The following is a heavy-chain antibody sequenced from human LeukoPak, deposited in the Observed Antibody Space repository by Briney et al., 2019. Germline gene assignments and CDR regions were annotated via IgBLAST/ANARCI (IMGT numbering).Heavy chain of an antibody. J-gene: IGHJ4*02. CDR3: ARARGYSDSSGYSDY. V-gene: IGHV3-7*01. CDR1: GFTFSNYW. Sequence: PGGSLRLSCAASGFTFSNYWMSWVRQAPGKGLEWVANIKQGGSGKYYVDSVKGRFTISRDNAKNSLYLQMNSLRGEDTAVYYCARARGYSDSSGYSDYWGQGALVTVSS. CDR2: IKQGGSGK. D-gene: IGHD3-22*01.